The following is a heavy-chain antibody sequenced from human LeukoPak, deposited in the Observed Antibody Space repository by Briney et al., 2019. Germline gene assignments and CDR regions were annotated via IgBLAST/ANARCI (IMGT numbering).Heavy chain of an antibody. CDR2: INHSGST. J-gene: IGHJ4*02. CDR1: GFTFSSYE. Sequence: KPGGSLRLSCAASGFTFSSYEMNWVRQAPGKGLEWIGEINHSGSTNYNPSLKSRVTISVDTSKNQFSLKLSSVTAADTAVYYCARGGQQLARPWGSYFDYWGQGTLVTVSS. CDR3: ARGGQQLARPWGSYFDY. V-gene: IGHV4-34*01. D-gene: IGHD6-13*01.